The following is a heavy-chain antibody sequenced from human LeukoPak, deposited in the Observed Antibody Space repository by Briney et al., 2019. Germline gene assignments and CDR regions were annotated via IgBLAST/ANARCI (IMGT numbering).Heavy chain of an antibody. CDR1: GGSFSGYY. CDR3: ARDSMSSGYYGLDAFDI. V-gene: IGHV4-31*11. Sequence: PSETLSLTCAVYGGSFSGYYWSWIRQHPGKGLEWIGYIYYSGSTYYNPSLKSRVTISVDTSKNQFSLKLSSVTAADTAVYYCARDSMSSGYYGLDAFDIWGQGTMVTVSS. J-gene: IGHJ3*02. CDR2: IYYSGST. D-gene: IGHD3-22*01.